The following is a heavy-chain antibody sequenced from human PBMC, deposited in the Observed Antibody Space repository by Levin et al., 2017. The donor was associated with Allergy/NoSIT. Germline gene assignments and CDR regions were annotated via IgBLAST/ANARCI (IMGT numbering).Heavy chain of an antibody. D-gene: IGHD3-10*01. J-gene: IGHJ6*03. CDR3: ARGPTYYYGSGSYGPPGSPYYYYYMDV. V-gene: IGHV3-30-3*01. CDR1: GFTFSSYA. Sequence: GGSLRLSCAASGFTFSSYAMHWVRQAPGKGLEWVAVISYDGSNKYYADSVKGRFTISRDNSKNTLYLQMNSLRAEDTAVYYCARGPTYYYGSGSYGPPGSPYYYYYMDVWGKGTTVTVSS. CDR2: ISYDGSNK.